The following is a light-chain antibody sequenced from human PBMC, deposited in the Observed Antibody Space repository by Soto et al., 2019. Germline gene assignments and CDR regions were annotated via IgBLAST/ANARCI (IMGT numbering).Light chain of an antibody. CDR1: SSNIGNNY. CDR3: GAWDSSLSAYV. V-gene: IGLV1-51*01. Sequence: QSVLTQPPSVSAAPGQKVTISCSGSSSNIGNNYVSWYQQLPGTAPKLLIYDSNKRPSGIPDRLSGSKSGTSATLGITGLQTGDEADYYCGAWDSSLSAYVFGTGTKLTVL. CDR2: DSN. J-gene: IGLJ1*01.